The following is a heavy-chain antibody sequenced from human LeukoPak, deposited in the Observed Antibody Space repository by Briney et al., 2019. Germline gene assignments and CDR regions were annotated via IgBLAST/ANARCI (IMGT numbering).Heavy chain of an antibody. CDR2: ISGSSKDI. CDR3: ARGIPNWFDP. CDR1: GFTFSTYT. Sequence: PGGSLRLSCAASGFTFSTYTINWVRQAPGRGLEWVSSISGSSKDIYYTDSVKGRFTISRDNAKNSLYLQMSSLRAEDTAVYYCARGIPNWFDPWGQGTLVTVSP. D-gene: IGHD2-21*01. V-gene: IGHV3-21*01. J-gene: IGHJ5*02.